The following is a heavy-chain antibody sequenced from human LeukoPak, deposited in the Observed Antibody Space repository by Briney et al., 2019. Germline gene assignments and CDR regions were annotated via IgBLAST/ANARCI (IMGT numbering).Heavy chain of an antibody. D-gene: IGHD3-22*01. CDR1: YGSYSGYF. CDR2: INQRGSA. V-gene: IGHV4-34*01. Sequence: PAETLSHTCALYYGSYSGYFWSWIRHPPGKGLEWIGEINQRGSAKSTPSLKGRDTISVPASKTQFYLDLSSEPADHTCVYYCARGRHDYDSSAYYYGGVFYFDAWGEGTLVTVSS. CDR3: ARGRHDYDSSAYYYGGVFYFDA. J-gene: IGHJ4*02.